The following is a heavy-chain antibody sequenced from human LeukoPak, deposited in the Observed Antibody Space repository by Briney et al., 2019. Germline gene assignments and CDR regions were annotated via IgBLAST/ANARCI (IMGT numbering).Heavy chain of an antibody. CDR1: GYIFASYW. J-gene: IGHJ4*02. V-gene: IGHV5-10-1*01. Sequence: GESLKISCKGSGYIFASYWISWVRQMPGKGLEWMGRIYPSDSYTNYSPSFQGHVTISADKSISTAYLQWSSLKASDTAMYYCARHYGDYVGPDYWGQGTLVTVSS. D-gene: IGHD4-17*01. CDR3: ARHYGDYVGPDY. CDR2: IYPSDSYT.